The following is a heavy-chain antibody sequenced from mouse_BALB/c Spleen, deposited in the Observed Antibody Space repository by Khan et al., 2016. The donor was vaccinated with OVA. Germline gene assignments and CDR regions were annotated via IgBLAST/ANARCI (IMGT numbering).Heavy chain of an antibody. CDR1: GFTFSAYS. V-gene: IGHV5-6*01. CDR3: ARHLTGSFAY. CDR2: INSDGYYT. J-gene: IGHJ3*01. Sequence: EVELVESGGDLMKPGGSLKLSCAASGFTFSAYSMSWVRQTPDKRLEWVATINSDGYYTYYPDSVQGRFTISRNNAKNTLSLQMSSLRSEDTAIXYCARHLTGSFAYGGQGTLVTVSA.